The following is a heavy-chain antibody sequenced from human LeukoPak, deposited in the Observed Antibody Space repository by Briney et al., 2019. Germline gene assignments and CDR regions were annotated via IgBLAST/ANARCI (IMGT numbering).Heavy chain of an antibody. D-gene: IGHD6-13*01. J-gene: IGHJ4*02. CDR3: ARDTGYSSSLVDY. CDR1: GFTFSSYG. V-gene: IGHV3-33*01. CDR2: IWYDGSNK. Sequence: GGALRLSCAASGFTFSSYGMHWVRQAPGKGLEWVAVIWYDGSNKYYADSVKGRFTISRDNSKNTLYLQMNSLRAEDTAVYYCARDTGYSSSLVDYWGQGTLVTVSS.